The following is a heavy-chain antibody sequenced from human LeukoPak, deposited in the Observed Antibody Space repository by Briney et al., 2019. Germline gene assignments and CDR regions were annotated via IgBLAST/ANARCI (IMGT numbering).Heavy chain of an antibody. CDR3: TTDRRGSWLQYWTPRLDV. V-gene: IGHV3-15*01. Sequence: GGSLRLSCAASGFTFSNAWMSWVRQAPGKGLEWVGRIKSKTDGGTTDYAAPVKGRFTISRDDSKNTLYLQMNSLKTEDTPVYYCTTDRRGSWLQYWTPRLDVWGKGTTVTVSS. CDR1: GFTFSNAW. CDR2: IKSKTDGGTT. J-gene: IGHJ6*04. D-gene: IGHD5-24*01.